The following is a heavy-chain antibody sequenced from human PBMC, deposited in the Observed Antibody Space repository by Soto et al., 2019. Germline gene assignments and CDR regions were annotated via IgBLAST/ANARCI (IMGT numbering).Heavy chain of an antibody. CDR2: ISAYNGNT. CDR3: ATTGWFGELSGDDFDI. Sequence: ASVKVSCKASGYTFTSYGISWVRQAPGQGLEWMGWISAYNGNTNYAQKLQGRVTMTTDTSTSTAYMELRSLRSDDTAVYYCATTGWFGELSGDDFDIWGQGTMVTVSS. D-gene: IGHD3-10*01. CDR1: GYTFTSYG. J-gene: IGHJ3*02. V-gene: IGHV1-18*01.